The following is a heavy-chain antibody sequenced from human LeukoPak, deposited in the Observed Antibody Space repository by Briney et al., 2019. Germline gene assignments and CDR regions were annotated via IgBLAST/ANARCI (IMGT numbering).Heavy chain of an antibody. V-gene: IGHV3-30*02. CDR2: IRPYGSNK. Sequence: RESLRLSCAASGLTFSNYGIHWVRQAPGKGLEWVTFIRPYGSNKYYEDSVKGRFTISRENSKSTLYLQKNRLRAEDAAVYYCAKVDCSGASCYSPDYWGQGTLVTVSS. CDR3: AKVDCSGASCYSPDY. J-gene: IGHJ4*02. D-gene: IGHD2-15*01. CDR1: GLTFSNYG.